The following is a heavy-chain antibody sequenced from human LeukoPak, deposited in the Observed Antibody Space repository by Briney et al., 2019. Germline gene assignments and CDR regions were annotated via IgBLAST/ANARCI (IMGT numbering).Heavy chain of an antibody. D-gene: IGHD1-26*01. Sequence: GESLKISCKGSGYSFTSYWIGWVRQMPGKGLEWMGIIHPGDSDTRYSPSFQGQVTISADKSISTAYLQWSSLKASDTAMYYCARRIVGATHAFDIWGQGTMVTVSS. J-gene: IGHJ3*02. V-gene: IGHV5-51*01. CDR2: IHPGDSDT. CDR1: GYSFTSYW. CDR3: ARRIVGATHAFDI.